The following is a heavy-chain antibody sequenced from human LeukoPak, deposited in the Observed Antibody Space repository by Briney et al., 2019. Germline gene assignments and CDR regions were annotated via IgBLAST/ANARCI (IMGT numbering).Heavy chain of an antibody. CDR1: GYTFTSYG. J-gene: IGHJ4*02. CDR3: ARVTLAYCGGDCYFYAD. D-gene: IGHD2-21*02. V-gene: IGHV1-18*01. CDR2: ISAYNGNT. Sequence: ASVKVSRKASGYTFTSYGISWVRQAPGQGLEWMGWISAYNGNTNYAQKLQGRVTMTTDTSPSTAYMELRSLRPDGTAVYYCARVTLAYCGGDCYFYADWGQGTLVTVSS.